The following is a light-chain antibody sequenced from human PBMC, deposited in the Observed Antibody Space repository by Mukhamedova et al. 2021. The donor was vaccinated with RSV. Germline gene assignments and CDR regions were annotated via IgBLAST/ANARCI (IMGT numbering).Light chain of an antibody. V-gene: IGLV3-25*03. J-gene: IGLJ2*01. CDR1: ALAKKY. Sequence: ALAKKYVHWYQQKTGQAPVLVIYKDTERPSGIPERFSGSTSGTTVTLSIVGVRAEDEADYYCQSSDSSGTYQAFGGGTKLTVL. CDR2: KDT. CDR3: QSSDSSGTYQA.